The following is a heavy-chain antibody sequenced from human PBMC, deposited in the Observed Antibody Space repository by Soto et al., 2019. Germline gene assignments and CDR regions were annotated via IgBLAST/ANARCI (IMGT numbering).Heavy chain of an antibody. CDR3: AKDTGGAFDI. J-gene: IGHJ3*02. CDR2: ISWDSGSI. D-gene: IGHD1-26*01. V-gene: IGHV3-9*01. CDR1: GFTFNDYA. Sequence: EVQLVESGGGLVQPGRSLRLSCAASGFTFNDYAMHWVRQAPGKGLEWVSGISWDSGSIGYADSVEGRFTISRENAKNSLYLQMNSLRPEDTALYYCAKDTGGAFDIWGQGTVVTVSS.